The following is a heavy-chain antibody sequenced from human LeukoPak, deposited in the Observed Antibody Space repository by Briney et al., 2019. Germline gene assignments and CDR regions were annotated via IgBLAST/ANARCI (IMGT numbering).Heavy chain of an antibody. CDR2: ISYDGSNK. V-gene: IGHV3-30*18. D-gene: IGHD4-23*01. Sequence: GGSLRLSCAASGFTFSSYGMHWVRQAPGKGLEWVAVISYDGSNKYYADSVKGRFTISRDNSKNTLYLQMNSLRAEDTAVYYCAKDRWVLHYYYYGMDVWGQGTTVTDSS. J-gene: IGHJ6*02. CDR1: GFTFSSYG. CDR3: AKDRWVLHYYYYGMDV.